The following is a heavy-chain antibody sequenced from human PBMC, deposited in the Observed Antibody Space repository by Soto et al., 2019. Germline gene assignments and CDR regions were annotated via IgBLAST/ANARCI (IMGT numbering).Heavy chain of an antibody. CDR2: IIPIFGTA. Sequence: ASVKVSCKASGGTFSSYAINWVRQAPGQGLEWMGGIIPIFGTANYAQKFQGRATITADESTSTAYMELSSLRSEDTAVYYCASLPPYCSGGSCPNYGMDVWGQGTTVTVSS. CDR3: ASLPPYCSGGSCPNYGMDV. D-gene: IGHD2-15*01. V-gene: IGHV1-69*13. J-gene: IGHJ6*02. CDR1: GGTFSSYA.